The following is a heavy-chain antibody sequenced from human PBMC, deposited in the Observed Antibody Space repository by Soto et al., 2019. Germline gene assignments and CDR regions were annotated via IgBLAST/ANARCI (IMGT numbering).Heavy chain of an antibody. Sequence: QVRLVESGGCVAQPGRSLRLSCAGSGFSLRTYAIHWVRQAPGKGREWVTVISFEGSSHDYADSVKGRFTISRDNSKNTAYLQLNSLREEVSSVYYCARDRTEGGSYLGYSWFDPWGQGTLVSVSS. V-gene: IGHV3-30-3*01. CDR2: ISFEGSSH. D-gene: IGHD1-26*01. CDR3: ARDRTEGGSYLGYSWFDP. J-gene: IGHJ5*02. CDR1: GFSLRTYA.